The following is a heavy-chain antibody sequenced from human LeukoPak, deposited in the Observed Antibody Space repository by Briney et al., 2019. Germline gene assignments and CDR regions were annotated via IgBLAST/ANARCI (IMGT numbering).Heavy chain of an antibody. D-gene: IGHD2-2*01. V-gene: IGHV1-2*02. CDR2: IYPESGGT. Sequence: ASVKVSCKASGYTFTAYYMHWVRQAPGQGLEWMGWIYPESGGTNYAQKFQGRVTMTRDTSISTAYMELSRLRSDDTAVYYCAAGVGYCSSTSCQLYDYWGQGTLVTVSS. CDR1: GYTFTAYY. CDR3: AAGVGYCSSTSCQLYDY. J-gene: IGHJ4*02.